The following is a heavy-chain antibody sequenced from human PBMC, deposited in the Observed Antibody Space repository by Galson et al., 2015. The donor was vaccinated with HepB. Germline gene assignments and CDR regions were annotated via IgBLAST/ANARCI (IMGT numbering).Heavy chain of an antibody. V-gene: IGHV5-10-1*01. CDR1: GYSFTSYW. CDR2: IDPSDSYT. D-gene: IGHD5-18*01. Sequence: QSGAEVKKPGESLRISCKGSGYSFTSYWISWVRQMPGKGLEWMGRIDPSDSYTNYSPSFQGHVTISADKSISTAYLQWSSLKASDTAMYYCARHIAQLRLKHLSRHDAFDIWGQGTMATVSS. J-gene: IGHJ3*02. CDR3: ARHIAQLRLKHLSRHDAFDI.